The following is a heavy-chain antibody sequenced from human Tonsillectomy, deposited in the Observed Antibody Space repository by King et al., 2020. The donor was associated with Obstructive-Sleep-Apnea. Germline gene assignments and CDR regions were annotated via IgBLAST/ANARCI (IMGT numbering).Heavy chain of an antibody. Sequence: QLVQSGGGLVKPGGSLRLSCAASGFSFSEYYMSWIRLAPGQGPEWISYTSNSRDDTNYADSVKGRFTISRDNAKNSLYLQMNSLRAEDTAVYYCARDRGTYCGCGCENFYFDYWGQGTLVTVSS. CDR2: TSNSRDDT. J-gene: IGHJ4*02. V-gene: IGHV3-11*06. D-gene: IGHD2-21*02. CDR3: ARDRGTYCGCGCENFYFDY. CDR1: GFSFSEYY.